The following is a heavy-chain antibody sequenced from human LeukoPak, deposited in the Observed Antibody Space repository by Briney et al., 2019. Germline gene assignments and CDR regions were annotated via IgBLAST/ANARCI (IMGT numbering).Heavy chain of an antibody. J-gene: IGHJ4*02. CDR2: INPDSGGP. Sequence: ASVKVSCKASGYTFTDYYMHWVRQAPGQGLEWMGWINPDSGGPKYQGRVTMTRDTSISTAYSELSRLKSDDTAVYYCARVSDDYCDSSGCHYGGAYWGQGTLVTVSS. D-gene: IGHD3-22*01. CDR1: GYTFTDYY. CDR3: ARVSDDYCDSSGCHYGGAY. V-gene: IGHV1-2*02.